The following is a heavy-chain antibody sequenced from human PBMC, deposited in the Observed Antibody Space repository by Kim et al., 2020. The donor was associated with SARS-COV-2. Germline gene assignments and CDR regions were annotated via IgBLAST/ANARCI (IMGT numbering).Heavy chain of an antibody. CDR3: ARHSDSDY. D-gene: IGHD4-4*01. V-gene: IGHV3-21*01. Sequence: GGSLRLSCAASGFTFSIYTMIWVRQAPGKGLEWVSSITSNSYIYYADSVKGRFTISRDNAKNSLYLQMNNLRAEDTALYYCARHSDSDYLGQGTLVTVSS. J-gene: IGHJ4*02. CDR1: GFTFSIYT. CDR2: ITSNSYI.